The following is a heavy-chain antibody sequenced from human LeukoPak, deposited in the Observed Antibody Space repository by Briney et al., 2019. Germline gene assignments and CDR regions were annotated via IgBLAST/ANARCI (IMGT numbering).Heavy chain of an antibody. CDR1: GGSISSSSYY. J-gene: IGHJ4*02. Sequence: SGTLSLTCTVSGGSISSSSYYWGWIRQPPGKGLEWIGSIYYSGSTYYNPSLKSRVTISVDTSKNQFSLKLSSVTAADTAVYYCASDGVASRFDYWGQGTLVTVSS. D-gene: IGHD3-3*01. V-gene: IGHV4-39*01. CDR3: ASDGVASRFDY. CDR2: IYYSGST.